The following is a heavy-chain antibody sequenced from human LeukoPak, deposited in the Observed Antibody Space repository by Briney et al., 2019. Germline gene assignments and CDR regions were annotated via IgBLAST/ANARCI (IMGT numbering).Heavy chain of an antibody. J-gene: IGHJ5*02. Sequence: GGSLRLSCAASGFTVSSNYMSWVRQAPGKGLEWVSVIYSGGSTYYADSVKGRFTISRDNSKNTLYLQMNSLRAEDTAVYYCARSGGSYLPNWFDPWGQGTLVTVSS. CDR3: ARSGGSYLPNWFDP. CDR1: GFTVSSNY. CDR2: IYSGGST. D-gene: IGHD1-26*01. V-gene: IGHV3-53*01.